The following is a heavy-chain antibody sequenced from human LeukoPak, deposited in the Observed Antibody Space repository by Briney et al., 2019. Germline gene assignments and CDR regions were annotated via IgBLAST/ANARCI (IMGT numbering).Heavy chain of an antibody. J-gene: IGHJ4*02. V-gene: IGHV1-69*05. CDR1: GGTFRSYA. CDR2: IIPIFGTA. D-gene: IGHD5-24*01. Sequence: SSVTVSCKACGGTFRSYAISWVQQAPGQGLEWMGGIIPIFGTANYAQKFQGRVTITTDESTSTAYMELSSLRSEDTAVYYCASNRRDGYNYYFDYWGQGTLVTVSS. CDR3: ASNRRDGYNYYFDY.